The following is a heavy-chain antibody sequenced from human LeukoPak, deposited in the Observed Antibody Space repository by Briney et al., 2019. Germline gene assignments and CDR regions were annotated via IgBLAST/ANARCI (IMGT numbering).Heavy chain of an antibody. CDR3: ARGDITMVRGVMNYYYYMDV. Sequence: SVKVSCEASGGTFSSYAISWVRQAPGQGLEWMGGIIPIFGTANYAQKFQGRVTITADKSTSTAYMELSSLRSEDTAVYYCARGDITMVRGVMNYYYYMDVWGKGTTVTISS. V-gene: IGHV1-69*06. CDR2: IIPIFGTA. D-gene: IGHD3-10*01. J-gene: IGHJ6*03. CDR1: GGTFSSYA.